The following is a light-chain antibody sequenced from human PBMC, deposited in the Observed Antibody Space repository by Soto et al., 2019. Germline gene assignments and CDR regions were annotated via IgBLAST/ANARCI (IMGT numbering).Light chain of an antibody. Sequence: EKLITQSPATLFFSPGARATLSFRSSQSVSNNYLAWYQQKPGQAPRLLIYGASNRATGIPDRFSGSGSGTEFTLTISSLQSEDFAVYYCQQYNNWPPTWTFGQGTKVDIK. CDR2: GAS. CDR1: QSVSNN. CDR3: QQYNNWPPTWT. V-gene: IGKV3D-15*01. J-gene: IGKJ1*01.